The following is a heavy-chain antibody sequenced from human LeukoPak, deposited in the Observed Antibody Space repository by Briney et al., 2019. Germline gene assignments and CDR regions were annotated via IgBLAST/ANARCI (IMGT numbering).Heavy chain of an antibody. CDR2: ISFTGNTI. V-gene: IGHV3-48*03. CDR3: AELGITMIGGV. J-gene: IGHJ6*04. D-gene: IGHD3-10*02. CDR1: GFTFSDYE. Sequence: GGSLRLSCAASGFTFSDYEMNWVRQAPGKGLEWVSYISFTGNTIKYADSVKGRFTISRDNAKNSLYLQMNSLRAEDTAVYYCAELGITMIGGVWGKGTTVTISS.